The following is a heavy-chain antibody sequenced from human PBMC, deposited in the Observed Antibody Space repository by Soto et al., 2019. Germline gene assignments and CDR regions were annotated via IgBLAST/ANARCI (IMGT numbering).Heavy chain of an antibody. V-gene: IGHV4-39*01. D-gene: IGHD3-3*01. CDR3: ARHSMYYDFWSGYSPRYDGMDV. CDR2: IYNSGST. Sequence: PETLSLTGARSGGSVNSNSYYWGWVREPPGKGLEECGSIYNSGSTYNNPYLKSRVNRSVDTSKNQFSLKLSSVTAADKAVYYCARHSMYYDFWSGYSPRYDGMDVWGPVTTVTVSS. J-gene: IGHJ6*02. CDR1: GGSVNSNSYY.